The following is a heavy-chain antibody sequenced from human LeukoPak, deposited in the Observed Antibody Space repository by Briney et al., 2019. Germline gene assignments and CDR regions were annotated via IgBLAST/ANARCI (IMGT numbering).Heavy chain of an antibody. CDR3: ARDPYYDILTGYPGMDV. Sequence: SETLSLTCAVYGGSFSGYYWSWIRQPAGKGLEWIGRIYTSGSTNYNPSLKSRVTMSVDTSKNQFSLKLSSVTAADTAVYYCARDPYYDILTGYPGMDVWGQGTTVTVSS. D-gene: IGHD3-9*01. CDR1: GGSFSGYY. J-gene: IGHJ6*02. CDR2: IYTSGST. V-gene: IGHV4-4*07.